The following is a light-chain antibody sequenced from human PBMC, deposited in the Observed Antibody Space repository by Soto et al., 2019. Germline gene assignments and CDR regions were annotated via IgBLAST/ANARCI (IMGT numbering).Light chain of an antibody. J-gene: IGKJ4*01. V-gene: IGKV3-15*01. CDR3: QHYNNWPPLT. CDR2: GAS. Sequence: IVLTQSPGTLSLSPGERSTLSCRGSQSVSSNLAWYRQKPGQAPRLLIYGASTRATGVPARFSGSGSGTDFTLTISSLQSEDFAVYYCQHYNNWPPLTFGGGTKVDIK. CDR1: QSVSSN.